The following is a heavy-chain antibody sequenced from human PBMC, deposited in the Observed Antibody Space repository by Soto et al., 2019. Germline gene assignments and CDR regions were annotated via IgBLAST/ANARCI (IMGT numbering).Heavy chain of an antibody. Sequence: GGSLRLSYAASGFTFSSYAMHWVRQAPGKGLEWVAVISYDGSNKYYADSVKGRFTISRDNSKNTLYLQMNSLRAEDTAVYYCARDLVLRSGYYTPDYWGQGTLVTVSS. J-gene: IGHJ4*02. CDR1: GFTFSSYA. CDR3: ARDLVLRSGYYTPDY. D-gene: IGHD3-3*01. CDR2: ISYDGSNK. V-gene: IGHV3-30-3*01.